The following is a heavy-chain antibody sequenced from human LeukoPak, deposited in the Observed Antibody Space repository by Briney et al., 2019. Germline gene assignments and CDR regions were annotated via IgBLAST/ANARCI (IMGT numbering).Heavy chain of an antibody. D-gene: IGHD2-8*01. CDR2: ISGSGGIT. V-gene: IGHV3-23*01. CDR3: AKDRINSIYCTNGACYADY. J-gene: IGHJ4*02. CDR1: GFTFSSYA. Sequence: WGSLRLSCAASGFTFSSYAMSWVRQAPGKGLEWVSGISGSGGITYSADSVKGRFTISRDNSKNTLYLQMNSLRAEDTAVYYCAKDRINSIYCTNGACYADYWGQGTLVTVSS.